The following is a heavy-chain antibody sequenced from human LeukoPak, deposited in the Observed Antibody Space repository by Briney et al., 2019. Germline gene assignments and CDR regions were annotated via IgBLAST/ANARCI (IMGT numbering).Heavy chain of an antibody. D-gene: IGHD3-22*01. CDR3: ARADTSGYPA. Sequence: GGSLRLSCAASGFTFSSYSMNWVRQAPGKGLEWVSSITSSSSYIFYTDSVKGRFTISRDNAKNSLYLQMNSLGAEDTAVYYCARADTSGYPAWGQGTLVTVSS. CDR2: ITSSSSYI. J-gene: IGHJ5*02. CDR1: GFTFSSYS. V-gene: IGHV3-21*01.